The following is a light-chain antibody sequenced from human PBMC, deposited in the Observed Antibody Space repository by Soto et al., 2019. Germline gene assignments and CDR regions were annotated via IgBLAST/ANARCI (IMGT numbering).Light chain of an antibody. Sequence: EIVMNQSASTLSVTPGKRATLSCRASQSVSSNLAWYQQKPGQAPRLLIYDASTRATGIPARFSGSGSGTDFTLTISGLQSEDFAVYYCQQYNNWPQTFGQRTKVDIK. CDR2: DAS. J-gene: IGKJ1*01. V-gene: IGKV3-15*01. CDR1: QSVSSN. CDR3: QQYNNWPQT.